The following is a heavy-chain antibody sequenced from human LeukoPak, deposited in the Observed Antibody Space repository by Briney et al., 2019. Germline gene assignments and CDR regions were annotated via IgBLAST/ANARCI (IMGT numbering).Heavy chain of an antibody. CDR2: IYPGDSDT. Sequence: GESLKISCKGSGYSFTNYWIGWVRQMPGKGLEWMGIIYPGDSDTRYSPSFQGQVTISADKSISTVYLQWSSLKASDTAMYYRARFAYGNGNLPGHYWGQGTLVTVSS. V-gene: IGHV5-51*01. D-gene: IGHD2/OR15-2a*01. CDR1: GYSFTNYW. J-gene: IGHJ4*02. CDR3: ARFAYGNGNLPGHY.